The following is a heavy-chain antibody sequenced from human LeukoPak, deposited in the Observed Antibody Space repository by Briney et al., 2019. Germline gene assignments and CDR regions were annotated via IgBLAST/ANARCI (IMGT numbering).Heavy chain of an antibody. Sequence: GGSLRLSCAASGFTLSTFAMIWVRQPPGKGREWVSSIFPSGGEIHYADSVRGRFTISRDNPKSTLSLQMNSLRAEDTAIYYCATYRQVLLPFESWGQGTLVTVSS. CDR3: ATYRQVLLPFES. V-gene: IGHV3-23*01. CDR1: GFTLSTFA. D-gene: IGHD2-8*02. J-gene: IGHJ4*02. CDR2: IFPSGGEI.